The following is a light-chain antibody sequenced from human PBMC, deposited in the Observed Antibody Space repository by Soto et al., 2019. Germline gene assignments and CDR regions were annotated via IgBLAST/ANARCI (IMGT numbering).Light chain of an antibody. Sequence: IQMTQSPSSLSASVGDRVTITCRASQGVRDDVGWYQQKPGKAPNLLIYSASTLPSGVPSRFSGSGSGTDFTITSSGLQPEDFATYYCLQESNYPLTFGGGTKVEIK. V-gene: IGKV1-6*01. CDR1: QGVRDD. J-gene: IGKJ4*01. CDR2: SAS. CDR3: LQESNYPLT.